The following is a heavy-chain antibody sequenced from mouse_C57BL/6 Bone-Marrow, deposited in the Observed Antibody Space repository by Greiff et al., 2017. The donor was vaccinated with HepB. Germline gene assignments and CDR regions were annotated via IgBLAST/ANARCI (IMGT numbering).Heavy chain of an antibody. J-gene: IGHJ1*03. CDR3: ARKDYDREYFDV. V-gene: IGHV1-50*01. CDR1: GYTFTSYW. CDR2: IDPSDSYT. D-gene: IGHD1-1*01. Sequence: QVQLQQPGAELVKPGASVKLSCKASGYTFTSYWMQWVKQRPGQGLEWIGEIDPSDSYTNYNQKFKGKATLTVDTSSSTAYMQLSSLTSEDSAVYYCARKDYDREYFDVWGTGTTVTVSS.